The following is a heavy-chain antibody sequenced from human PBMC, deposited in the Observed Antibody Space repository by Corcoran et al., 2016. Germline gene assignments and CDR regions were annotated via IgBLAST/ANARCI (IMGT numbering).Heavy chain of an antibody. J-gene: IGHJ3*02. CDR3: AHSGGVRYFDWLNRGAFDI. CDR2: IYWNDDK. D-gene: IGHD3-9*01. CDR1: GFSLSTSGVG. V-gene: IGHV2-5*01. Sequence: QITLKESGPTLVKPTQTLTLTCTFSGFSLSTSGVGVGWIRQPPGKALEWLALIYWNDDKRYSPTLKSRLTITKDTSKNQVVLTMTSMDPVDTATYYCAHSGGVRYFDWLNRGAFDIWGQGTMVTVSS.